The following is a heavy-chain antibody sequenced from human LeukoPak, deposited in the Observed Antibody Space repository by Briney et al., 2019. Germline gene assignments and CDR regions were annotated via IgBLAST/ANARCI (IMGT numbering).Heavy chain of an antibody. D-gene: IGHD2-15*01. CDR3: ARAHNIVVVVAVTYDYYYMDV. CDR1: GGSFSGYY. CDR2: INHSGST. Sequence: SETLSLTCAVYGGSFSGYYWSWIRQPPGKGLEWIGEINHSGSTNYNPSLKSRVTISVATSKNQFSLKLSSVTAADTAVYYCARAHNIVVVVAVTYDYYYMDVWGNGTTVTVYS. V-gene: IGHV4-34*01. J-gene: IGHJ6*03.